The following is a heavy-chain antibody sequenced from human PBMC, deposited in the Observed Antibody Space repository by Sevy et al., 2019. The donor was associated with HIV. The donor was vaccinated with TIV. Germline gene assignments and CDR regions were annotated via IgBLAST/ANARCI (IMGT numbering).Heavy chain of an antibody. J-gene: IGHJ5*02. CDR3: ARWTIDGHSDKWFDP. CDR2: IKEDGSEK. D-gene: IGHD3-9*01. Sequence: GGSLRLSCAVSGFSFSSFWMSWVRQAPGKGLEWVADIKEDGSEKNYVDSVKGRFSISRDNAENSLYLQMSNVRVDDTAVYYCARWTIDGHSDKWFDPWGQGTLVTVSS. CDR1: GFSFSSFW. V-gene: IGHV3-7*01.